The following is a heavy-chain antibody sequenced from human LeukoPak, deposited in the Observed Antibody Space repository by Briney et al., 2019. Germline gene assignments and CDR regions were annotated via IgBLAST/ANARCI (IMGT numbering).Heavy chain of an antibody. CDR1: GYTFTSYA. J-gene: IGHJ4*02. D-gene: IGHD2-15*01. CDR3: AREYCSGGSCYSDRNFDY. CDR2: INTNTGNP. V-gene: IGHV7-4-1*02. Sequence: ASVKVSCKASGYTFTSYAMNWVRQAPGQGLEWMGWINTNTGNPTYAQGFTGRFVFSLDTSVSTAYLQISGLKAEDTAVYYCAREYCSGGSCYSDRNFDYWGQGTLVTVSS.